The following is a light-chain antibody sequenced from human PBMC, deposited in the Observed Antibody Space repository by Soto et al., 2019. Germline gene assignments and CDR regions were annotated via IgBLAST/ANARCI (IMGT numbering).Light chain of an antibody. CDR1: SSDVGAYKY. Sequence: QSALTQPASVSGSPGQSITISCTGSSSDVGAYKYVSWFQQHPGKAPKLIIYEVSNRPSGVSDRFSGSKSGNTASLTISGVQAEDEADYHCSSYTTTTAWVFGGGTKVTVL. V-gene: IGLV2-14*01. CDR3: SSYTTTTAWV. CDR2: EVS. J-gene: IGLJ3*02.